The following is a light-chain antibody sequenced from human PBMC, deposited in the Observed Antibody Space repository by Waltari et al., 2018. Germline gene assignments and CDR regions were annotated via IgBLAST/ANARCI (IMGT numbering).Light chain of an antibody. V-gene: IGLV2-14*03. J-gene: IGLJ2*01. CDR1: GTDIGYSDY. CDR3: SAHTITLHVV. CDR2: DVS. Sequence: QSALTQPASVSGSPGQSITISCAGSGTDIGYSDYVSWYQQYPHHVPKLLIYDVSQRPSGISTRFSGSKSVNTAFLTISGLQADDEADYYCSAHTITLHVVFGGGTKVTVL.